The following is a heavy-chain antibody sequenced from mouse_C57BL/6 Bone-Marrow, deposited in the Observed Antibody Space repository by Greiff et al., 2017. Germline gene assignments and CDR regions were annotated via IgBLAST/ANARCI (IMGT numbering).Heavy chain of an antibody. CDR1: GYTFTSYW. CDR2: IDPSDSYT. CDR3: ARYPGYYGRAY. D-gene: IGHD1-1*01. V-gene: IGHV1-50*01. J-gene: IGHJ3*01. Sequence: QVQLQQPGAELVKPGASVKLSCKASGYTFTSYWMQWVKQRPGQGLEWIGEIDPSDSYTNYNQKFKGKATLTVDTSSSTAYMQLSSLTSEDSAVYYCARYPGYYGRAYWGQGTLVTVSA.